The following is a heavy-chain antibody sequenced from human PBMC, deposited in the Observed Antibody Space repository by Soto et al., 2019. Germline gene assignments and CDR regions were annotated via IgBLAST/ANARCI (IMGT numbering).Heavy chain of an antibody. Sequence: GASVKVSCKASGYTFTSYAMHWVRQAPGQRLEWMGWINAGNGNTKYSQKFQGRVTITRDTSASTAYMERRSLRSDDTAVYYCARDQESSGWSVWDVWGQGTTVTVSS. V-gene: IGHV1-3*01. D-gene: IGHD6-19*01. CDR3: ARDQESSGWSVWDV. J-gene: IGHJ6*02. CDR1: GYTFTSYA. CDR2: INAGNGNT.